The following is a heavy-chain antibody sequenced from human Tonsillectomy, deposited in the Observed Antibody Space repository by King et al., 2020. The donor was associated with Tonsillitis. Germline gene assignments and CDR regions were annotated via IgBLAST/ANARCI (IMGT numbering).Heavy chain of an antibody. Sequence: AQLVQSGGGLVKPGGSLRLSCAASGFTFKNAWMSWVRQAPGKGLEWVGRIKSRTDGGTTDYTAPVKGRFPISRDDTKPTLYLQMNRLKTSDTDVYYCTTVGSSLSFYYNLGMDVWGQGTTVTVSS. J-gene: IGHJ6*02. CDR1: GFTFKNAW. D-gene: IGHD6-13*01. V-gene: IGHV3-15*01. CDR3: TTVGSSLSFYYNLGMDV. CDR2: IKSRTDGGTT.